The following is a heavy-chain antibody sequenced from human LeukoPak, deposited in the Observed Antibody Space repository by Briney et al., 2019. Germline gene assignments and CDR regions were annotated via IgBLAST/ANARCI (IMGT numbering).Heavy chain of an antibody. D-gene: IGHD3-10*01. V-gene: IGHV3-53*01. J-gene: IGHJ6*02. CDR3: ARAGPHYGSGIVTSPLYYYYGMDV. CDR1: GFTVSSNY. Sequence: PGGSLRLSCAASGFTVSSNYMSWVRQAPGKGLEWVSVIYSGGSTYYADSVKGRFTISRDNSKNTLYLQMNSLRAEDTAVYYCARAGPHYGSGIVTSPLYYYYGMDVWGQGTTVTVSS. CDR2: IYSGGST.